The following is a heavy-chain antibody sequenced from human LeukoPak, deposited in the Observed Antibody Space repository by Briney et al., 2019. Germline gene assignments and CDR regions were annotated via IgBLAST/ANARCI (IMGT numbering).Heavy chain of an antibody. V-gene: IGHV1-69*05. CDR3: ARGEVPGTLPGNEDTSYYYYMHV. CDR1: GGTFSSYA. J-gene: IGHJ6*03. Sequence: SVKVSCKASGGTFSSYAISWVRQAPGQGLEWMRRIIPIFGTANYAQKFQGRVTITTDESTSTAYMELSSLRSEDTAVYYCARGEVPGTLPGNEDTSYYYYMHVWGKGTTVTVSS. D-gene: IGHD1-1*01. CDR2: IIPIFGTA.